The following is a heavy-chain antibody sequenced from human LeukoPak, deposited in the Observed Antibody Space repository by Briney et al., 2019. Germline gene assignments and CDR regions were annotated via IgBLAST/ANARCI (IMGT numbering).Heavy chain of an antibody. J-gene: IGHJ4*02. D-gene: IGHD3-9*01. CDR1: GFSFRNYW. Sequence: GGSLRLSCAASGFSFRNYWMHWVRQGPGKGLLWVSRINRDGRATSYADSVKGRFTISRDNAKNTLYLQMNSLRAEDTAVYYCARDPYDILTGPYFDYWGQGTLVTVSS. CDR3: ARDPYDILTGPYFDY. V-gene: IGHV3-74*01. CDR2: INRDGRAT.